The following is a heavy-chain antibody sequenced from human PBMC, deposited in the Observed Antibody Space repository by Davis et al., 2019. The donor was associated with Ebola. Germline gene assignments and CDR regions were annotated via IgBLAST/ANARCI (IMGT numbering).Heavy chain of an antibody. J-gene: IGHJ4*02. CDR1: GFTVSSNH. Sequence: GGSLRLSCAASGFTVSSNHMSWVRQAPGKGLEWVSVIYDHSTAYADPVRGRFTISRDNAKNSLYLQMNSLRVEDTGVYYCARFSRGELENYWGQGTLVTVSS. V-gene: IGHV3-66*01. CDR3: ARFSRGELENY. CDR2: IYDHST. D-gene: IGHD3-10*01.